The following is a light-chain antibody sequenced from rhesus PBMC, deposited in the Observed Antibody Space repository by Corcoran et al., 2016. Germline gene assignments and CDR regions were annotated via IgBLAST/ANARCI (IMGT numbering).Light chain of an antibody. CDR1: QSVNYN. V-gene: IGKV3-35*01. J-gene: IGKJ4*01. CDR2: EAS. Sequence: EIVMTQSPATLSLSPGERGTLSCRASQSVNYNLAWYQQKPGQAPRPRNCEASTRATGIPDRFSGSGSGTGFTLTINSREPEDVGFYFCQQESNWPLTFGGGTRVDIK. CDR3: QQESNWPLT.